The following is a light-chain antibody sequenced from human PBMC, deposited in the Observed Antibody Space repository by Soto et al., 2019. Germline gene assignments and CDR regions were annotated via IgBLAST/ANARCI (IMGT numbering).Light chain of an antibody. CDR1: SSDVGGYNY. Sequence: QSVLTQPASVSGSPGQSITISCTGTSSDVGGYNYVSWYQQHPGIAPKLMIYDVSNRPSGVSNRFSRSQSGNTASLTISGLQAEDEADYYCSSYTSSSTLLYVFGTGTKLTVL. J-gene: IGLJ1*01. CDR3: SSYTSSSTLLYV. CDR2: DVS. V-gene: IGLV2-14*01.